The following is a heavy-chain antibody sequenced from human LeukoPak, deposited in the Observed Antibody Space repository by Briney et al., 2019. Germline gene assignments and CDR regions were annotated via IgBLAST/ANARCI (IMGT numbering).Heavy chain of an antibody. CDR1: GGSISSYY. Sequence: SETLSLTCTVSGGSISSYYWRWIRQPPGKGLEWIGYIYYSGSTNYNPSLKSRVTISVDTSKNQFSLKLSSVTAADTAVYYCARAYYDILTGYYSWFDPWGQGTLVTVSS. V-gene: IGHV4-59*01. D-gene: IGHD3-9*01. CDR2: IYYSGST. CDR3: ARAYYDILTGYYSWFDP. J-gene: IGHJ5*02.